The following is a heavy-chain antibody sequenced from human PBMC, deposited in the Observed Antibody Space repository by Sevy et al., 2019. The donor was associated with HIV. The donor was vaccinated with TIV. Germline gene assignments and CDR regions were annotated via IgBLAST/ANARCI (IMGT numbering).Heavy chain of an antibody. CDR1: GFTFSTAW. CDR2: IKSKSNGETR. J-gene: IGHJ4*02. CDR3: TTDLGYDWNHVGY. D-gene: IGHD1-20*01. Sequence: GGSLRLSCAASGFTFSTAWMNWVRQAPGKGLEWVGRIKSKSNGETRDYAAPVKDRFKISRDDSKNTLYLEMNSLKTEDTAVYYCTTDLGYDWNHVGYWGQGTLVTVSS. V-gene: IGHV3-15*05.